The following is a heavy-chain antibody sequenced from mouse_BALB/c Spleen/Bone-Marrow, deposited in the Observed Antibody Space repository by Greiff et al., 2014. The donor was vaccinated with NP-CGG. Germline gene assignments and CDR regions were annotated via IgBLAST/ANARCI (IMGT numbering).Heavy chain of an antibody. CDR1: GYTFTSYW. V-gene: IGHV1-87*01. CDR2: IYPGDGDT. J-gene: IGHJ4*01. Sequence: VKLQESGAELARPGASVKLSCKASGYTFTSYWMQWVKQRPGQGLEWIGAIYPGDGDTRYTQKFKGKATLTADKYSSTAYMQXSXLASXDSAVYYCARFYEGAMDYWGQGTSVTVSS. CDR3: ARFYEGAMDY. D-gene: IGHD2-12*01.